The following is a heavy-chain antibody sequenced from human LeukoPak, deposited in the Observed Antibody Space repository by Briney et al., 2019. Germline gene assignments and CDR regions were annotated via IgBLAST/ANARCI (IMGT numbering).Heavy chain of an antibody. CDR3: AREKAAAVYYFDY. V-gene: IGHV3-7*01. J-gene: IGHJ4*02. Sequence: GGSLRLSCAASGFTFSNYWMGWVRQAPGNGLEWVANIKPDGSEKYYVDSVKGRFTISRDNAKNSLNLQMSSLRAEDTAVYYCAREKAAAVYYFDYWGQGTLVTVSS. CDR2: IKPDGSEK. D-gene: IGHD6-13*01. CDR1: GFTFSNYW.